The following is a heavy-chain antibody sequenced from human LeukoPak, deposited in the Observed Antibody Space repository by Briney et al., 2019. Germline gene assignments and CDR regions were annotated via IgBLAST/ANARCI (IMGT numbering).Heavy chain of an antibody. V-gene: IGHV3-30*18. CDR1: GFTFSNYG. Sequence: GGSLRLSCAASGFTFSNYGMHWVRQAPGKGLEWVAVISYDGSNKYYADSVKGRFTISRDNSKNTLYLQMNSLRAEDTAVYYCAKEGSDAFDIWGQGAMVTVSS. J-gene: IGHJ3*02. CDR3: AKEGSDAFDI. CDR2: ISYDGSNK.